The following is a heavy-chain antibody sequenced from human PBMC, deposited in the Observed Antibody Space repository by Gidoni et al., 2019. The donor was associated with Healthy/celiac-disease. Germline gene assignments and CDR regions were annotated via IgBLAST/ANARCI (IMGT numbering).Heavy chain of an antibody. D-gene: IGHD2-2*01. J-gene: IGHJ6*02. V-gene: IGHV3-30*18. CDR3: AKGIVVVPAAIYHYYYGMDV. CDR1: GFTFSSYG. CDR2: ISYDGSNK. Sequence: QVQLVESGGGVVQPGRSLRLSCAASGFTFSSYGLHWVRQAPGKGLEWVAVISYDGSNKYYADSVKGRVTISRDNSKNTLYLQMNSLRAEDTAVYYCAKGIVVVPAAIYHYYYGMDVWGQGTTVTVSS.